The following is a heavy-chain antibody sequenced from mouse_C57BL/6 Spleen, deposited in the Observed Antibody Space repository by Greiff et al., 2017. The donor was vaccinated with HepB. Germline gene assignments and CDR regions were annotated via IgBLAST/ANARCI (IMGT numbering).Heavy chain of an antibody. Sequence: QVQLQQPGAELVKPGASVKLSCKASGYTFTSYWMHWVKQRPGQGLEWIGMIHPNSGSTNYNEKFKSKATLTVDKSSSTAYMQLSSLTSEDSAVYYCARRRGNYDYDMDYWGQGTAVTVSS. V-gene: IGHV1-64*01. CDR1: GYTFTSYW. CDR2: IHPNSGST. CDR3: ARRRGNYDYDMDY. J-gene: IGHJ4*01. D-gene: IGHD2-1*01.